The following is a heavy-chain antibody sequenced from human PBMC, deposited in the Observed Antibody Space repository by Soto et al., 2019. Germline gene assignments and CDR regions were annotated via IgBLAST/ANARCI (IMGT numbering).Heavy chain of an antibody. CDR1: GYSVSSSDYY. CDR2: MFYSGLT. V-gene: IGHV4-39*07. Sequence: SETLSLTCSVSGYSVSSSDYYWAWIRQPPGKGLEWIGSMFYSGLTYYNPSLKSRVTMSVDTSKNQFSLRLSSVTAADTAIYYCATRITVFGLLIPPFDPWGQGTKVTVSS. CDR3: ATRITVFGLLIPPFDP. D-gene: IGHD3-3*01. J-gene: IGHJ5*02.